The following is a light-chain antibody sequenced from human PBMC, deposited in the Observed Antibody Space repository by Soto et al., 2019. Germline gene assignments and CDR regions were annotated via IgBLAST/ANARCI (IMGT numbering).Light chain of an antibody. CDR3: AAWDDSLSAYVV. V-gene: IGLV1-47*01. CDR1: SSNIGAGFD. CDR2: RNN. J-gene: IGLJ2*01. Sequence: QSVLTQPPSVSGAPGQRVTISCTGSSSNIGAGFDVHWYHQIAGTAPKLLIYRNNQRPSGVPDRFSGSKSGTSASLAISGLRSEDEADYYCAAWDDSLSAYVVFGGGTKVTVL.